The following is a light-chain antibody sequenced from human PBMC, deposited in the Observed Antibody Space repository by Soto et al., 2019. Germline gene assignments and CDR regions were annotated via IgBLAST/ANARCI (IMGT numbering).Light chain of an antibody. V-gene: IGKV3-11*01. CDR2: GTA. Sequence: HSLATLSLSKRERATLSCRASQTIDNTLAGYQRKTGQAPRLLIIGTAIRATGIPARFSGSGSGTTFILTISSLVPEDFGVFYCQQRFDWPKITFGQGRLLEVK. CDR1: QTIDNT. J-gene: IGKJ5*01. CDR3: QQRFDWPKIT.